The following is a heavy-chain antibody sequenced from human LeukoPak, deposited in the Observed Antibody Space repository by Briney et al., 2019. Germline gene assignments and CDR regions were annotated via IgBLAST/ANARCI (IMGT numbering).Heavy chain of an antibody. CDR1: GFTFSDYY. V-gene: IGHV3-11*06. Sequence: TGGSLRLSCAASGFTFSDYYMSGIRQAPGRGVEWGSYISSSSSYTNYADSVKGRFTISRDNAKNSLYLQMNSLRAEDTAVYYCARDGVDYCSGGSCYGYWGQGTLVTVSS. D-gene: IGHD2-15*01. J-gene: IGHJ4*02. CDR2: ISSSSSYT. CDR3: ARDGVDYCSGGSCYGY.